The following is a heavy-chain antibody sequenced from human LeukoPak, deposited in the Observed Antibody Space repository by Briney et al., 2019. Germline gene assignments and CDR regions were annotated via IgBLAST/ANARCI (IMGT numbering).Heavy chain of an antibody. CDR2: ISAYNDNT. V-gene: IGHV1-18*01. D-gene: IGHD1-26*01. Sequence: ASVKVSCKASGYTFTNFGISWVRQAPGQGLEWMGWISAYNDNTNYAQKFQGRDTMTTDTSTSTAYMELRSLRSDDTAVYYCARDGTTTDDYWGQGTLVTVSS. CDR1: GYTFTNFG. J-gene: IGHJ4*02. CDR3: ARDGTTTDDY.